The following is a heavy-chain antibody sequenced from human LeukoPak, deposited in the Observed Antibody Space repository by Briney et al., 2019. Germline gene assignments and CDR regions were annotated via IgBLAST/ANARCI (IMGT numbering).Heavy chain of an antibody. V-gene: IGHV1-46*01. J-gene: IGHJ4*02. Sequence: ASVKVSCKASGYTFTSYYMHWVRQAPGQGLEWMGIINPSGGSTSYAQKFQGRVTMTTDTSTSTAYMELRSLRSDDTAVYYCARDRNTGSGSSWWGQGTLVTVSS. D-gene: IGHD1-26*01. CDR1: GYTFTSYY. CDR3: ARDRNTGSGSSW. CDR2: INPSGGST.